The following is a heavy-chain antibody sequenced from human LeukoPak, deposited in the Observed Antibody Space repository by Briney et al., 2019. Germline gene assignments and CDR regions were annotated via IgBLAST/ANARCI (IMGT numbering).Heavy chain of an antibody. Sequence: GRSLRLSCAASGFTFSSYATHWVRQAPGKGLEWVAVISYDGSNKYYADSVKGRFTISRDNSKNTLYLQMNSLRAEDTAVYYCARERLDYWGQGTLVTVSS. J-gene: IGHJ4*02. CDR3: ARERLDY. CDR1: GFTFSSYA. CDR2: ISYDGSNK. V-gene: IGHV3-30*04.